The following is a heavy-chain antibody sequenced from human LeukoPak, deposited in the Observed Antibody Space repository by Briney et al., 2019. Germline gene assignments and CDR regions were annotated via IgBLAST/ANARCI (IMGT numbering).Heavy chain of an antibody. J-gene: IGHJ4*02. CDR1: GFTFSSYA. V-gene: IGHV3-23*01. D-gene: IGHD3/OR15-3a*01. Sequence: GGSLRLSCAASGFTFSSYAMSWVRQAPGKGLEWVSAISGSGGSTYYADSVKGRFTISRDNAKNSLYLQMNSLRAEDTAVYYCARGVFWTDVDYWGQGTLVTVSS. CDR3: ARGVFWTDVDY. CDR2: ISGSGGST.